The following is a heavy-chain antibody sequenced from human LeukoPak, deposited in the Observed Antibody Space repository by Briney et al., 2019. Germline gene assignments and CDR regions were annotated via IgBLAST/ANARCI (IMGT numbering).Heavy chain of an antibody. Sequence: GGSLKLSCAASGFIFSGSAMHWVRQASGKGLEWVGRIRSKANSYATAYAASVKGRFTISRDDSKNTAYLQMNSLKTEDTAVYYCTRRYGSGSYYFDYWGQGTLVTVSS. V-gene: IGHV3-73*01. CDR1: GFIFSGSA. D-gene: IGHD3-10*01. J-gene: IGHJ4*02. CDR3: TRRYGSGSYYFDY. CDR2: IRSKANSYAT.